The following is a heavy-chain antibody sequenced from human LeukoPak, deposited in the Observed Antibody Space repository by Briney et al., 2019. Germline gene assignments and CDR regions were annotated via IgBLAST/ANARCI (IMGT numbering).Heavy chain of an antibody. Sequence: PGGSLRLSCAASGFTFSSYAMSWVRQAPGKGLEWVSAISSGGGSTYYADSVKGGFTISRDNSKNTLYLQMNSLRLEDTAVYYCAKARGSYGARSGAAWGQGTLVIVSS. V-gene: IGHV3-23*01. CDR2: ISSGGGST. CDR3: AKARGSYGARSGAA. CDR1: GFTFSSYA. D-gene: IGHD1-26*01. J-gene: IGHJ4*02.